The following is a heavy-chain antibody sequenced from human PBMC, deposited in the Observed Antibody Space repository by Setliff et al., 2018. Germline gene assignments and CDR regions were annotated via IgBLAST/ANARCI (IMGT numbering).Heavy chain of an antibody. CDR2: IRSGGGNT. D-gene: IGHD2-15*01. V-gene: IGHV3-23*01. CDR3: AKGGIGSFDY. J-gene: IGHJ4*02. CDR1: GFTFSSYA. Sequence: LRLSCATSGFTFSSYAMSWVRQAPGKGLEWVSGIRSGGGNTYYADSVKGRFTISRDNSKNTLYLQMNSLRAEDTAVYYCAKGGIGSFDYWGQGTLVTVSS.